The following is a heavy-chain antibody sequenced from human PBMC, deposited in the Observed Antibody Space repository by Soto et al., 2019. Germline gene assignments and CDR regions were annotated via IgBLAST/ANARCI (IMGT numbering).Heavy chain of an antibody. CDR3: ARDGQGLAPYALDV. CDR1: GFTFSGHA. J-gene: IGHJ6*02. Sequence: QVQLVESGGGVAQPGRSLRLSCTVSGFTFSGHAMHWVRQAPGKGLEWVTQIWYDGSNKYYAESVKGRFTISRDNSKNTLYLQRNSLRVEDPAVYYCARDGQGLAPYALDVWGQGTSVTVSS. D-gene: IGHD6-19*01. V-gene: IGHV3-33*01. CDR2: IWYDGSNK.